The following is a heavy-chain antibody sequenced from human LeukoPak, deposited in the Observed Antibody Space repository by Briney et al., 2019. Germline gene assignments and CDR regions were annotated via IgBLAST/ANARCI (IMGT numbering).Heavy chain of an antibody. CDR1: GFTFGSYA. J-gene: IGHJ1*01. CDR3: AKDIRSGWYSAYLQS. CDR2: ISWNGDST. V-gene: IGHV3-9*01. Sequence: GGSLRLSCAASGFTFGSYAMSWVRQAPGKGLEWVSGISWNGDSTGYAGSVKGRFTISRDNAKNFLYLQMNSLRVEDTALYYCAKDIRSGWYSAYLQSWGQGTLVTVSS. D-gene: IGHD6-19*01.